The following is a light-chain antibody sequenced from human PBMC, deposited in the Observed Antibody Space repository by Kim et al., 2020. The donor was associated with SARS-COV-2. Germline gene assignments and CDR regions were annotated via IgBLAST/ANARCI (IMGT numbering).Light chain of an antibody. CDR1: SLRSYY. J-gene: IGLJ3*02. CDR2: GKN. CDR3: NSRDSSGNHLV. V-gene: IGLV3-19*01. Sequence: GQTVRITCQGDSLRSYYASWYQQKPGQAPVLVIYGKNNRPSGIPDRFSGSSSGNTASLTITGAQAEDEADYYCNSRDSSGNHLVFGGGTQLTVL.